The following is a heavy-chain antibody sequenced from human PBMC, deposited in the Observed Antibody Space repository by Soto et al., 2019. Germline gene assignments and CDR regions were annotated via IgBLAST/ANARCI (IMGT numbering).Heavy chain of an antibody. CDR3: TADIVVVQYYYYYGMDV. Sequence: EVQLVESGGGLVKPGGSLRLSCAASGFTFSNAWMNWVRQAPGKGLEWFGRIKSKTDGGTTDYAAPVKGRFTISRDDSKNTLYLQMNSLKTEDTAVYYCTADIVVVQYYYYYGMDVWGQGTTVTVSS. CDR1: GFTFSNAW. J-gene: IGHJ6*02. V-gene: IGHV3-15*07. CDR2: IKSKTDGGTT. D-gene: IGHD2-21*01.